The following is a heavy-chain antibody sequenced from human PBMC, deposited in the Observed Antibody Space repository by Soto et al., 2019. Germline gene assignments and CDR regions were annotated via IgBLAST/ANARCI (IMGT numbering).Heavy chain of an antibody. CDR2: LGAARDP. CDR3: ARAYLGRLPRRADYYYAMDV. D-gene: IGHD1-26*01. J-gene: IGHJ6*02. CDR1: GFSFRDYD. V-gene: IGHV3-13*05. Sequence: EVQLVESGGGSVQPGESLRLSCAASGFSFRDYDMHWVRQRKGKGLEWVSALGAARDPYYVGSVKGRFSVSRDNAQNSLFLQMNNLRVDVTAVDFCARAYLGRLPRRADYYYAMDVWGRGTTVTVSS.